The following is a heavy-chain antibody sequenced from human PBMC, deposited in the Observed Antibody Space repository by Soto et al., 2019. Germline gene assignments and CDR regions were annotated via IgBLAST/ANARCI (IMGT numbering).Heavy chain of an antibody. Sequence: GASVKVSCKASGYTFTSYGISWVRQAPGQGLEWMGWISAYNGNTNYAQKLQGRVTMTTDTSTSTAYMELRSLRSDDTAVYYCARVLVTMVRGVIPNGYYFDYWGQGTLVTVSS. CDR3: ARVLVTMVRGVIPNGYYFDY. CDR2: ISAYNGNT. CDR1: GYTFTSYG. V-gene: IGHV1-18*01. D-gene: IGHD3-10*01. J-gene: IGHJ4*02.